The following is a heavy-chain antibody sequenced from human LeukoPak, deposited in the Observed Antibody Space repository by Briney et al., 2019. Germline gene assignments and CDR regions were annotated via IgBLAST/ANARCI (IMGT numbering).Heavy chain of an antibody. Sequence: SETLSLTCTVSGGSISGYFWSWLRQPPGKGLEWIAYIHYSGSTNYNPSLQSRLTISADTSKNQFSLRLSSVTAADTALYYCSRHIVGDTYPLDSWGQGTLVTVSS. CDR1: GGSISGYF. D-gene: IGHD5-12*01. J-gene: IGHJ4*02. CDR3: SRHIVGDTYPLDS. V-gene: IGHV4-59*01. CDR2: IHYSGST.